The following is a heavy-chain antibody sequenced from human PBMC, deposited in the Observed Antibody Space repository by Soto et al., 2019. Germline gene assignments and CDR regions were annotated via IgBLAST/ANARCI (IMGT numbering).Heavy chain of an antibody. J-gene: IGHJ3*02. CDR1: GDSISSSNSH. CDR2: VYYGGAIFYSGNI. Sequence: PSETLSLTCTVSGDSISSSNSHWGWTRQPPGKGLEYIGSVYYGGAIFYSGNIYYNPSLKSRVTISVETSKNQFSLRLSSVTAADTGVYYCVRYDRINMKPYSPEGFHIWGQGTMVT. D-gene: IGHD3-3*02. V-gene: IGHV4-39*01. CDR3: VRYDRINMKPYSPEGFHI.